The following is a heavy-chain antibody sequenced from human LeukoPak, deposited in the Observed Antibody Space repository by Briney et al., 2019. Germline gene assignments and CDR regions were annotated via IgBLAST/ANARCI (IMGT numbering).Heavy chain of an antibody. CDR1: GGTFSSYA. D-gene: IGHD2-2*01. J-gene: IGHJ5*02. CDR3: SSTNMDLNWFDP. V-gene: IGHV1-69*01. Sequence: GSSVKVSCKASGGTFSSYAISWVRQAPGQGLEWMGGIIPIFGTANYAQKFQGRVTITADESTSTAYMELSSLRSEDTAVYYCSSTNMDLNWFDPWGQGTLVTVSS. CDR2: IIPIFGTA.